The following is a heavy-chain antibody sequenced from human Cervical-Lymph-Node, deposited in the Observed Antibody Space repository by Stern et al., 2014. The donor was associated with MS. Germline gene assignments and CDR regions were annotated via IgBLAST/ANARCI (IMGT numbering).Heavy chain of an antibody. D-gene: IGHD6-13*01. V-gene: IGHV4-31*03. CDR2: IYYSGST. CDR3: ARAPRLRIAAAGTRWFDP. Sequence: QVQLQESGPGLVKPSQTLSLTCTVSGGSISSGGYYWSWIRQHPGKGLEWIGYIYYSGSTYYNPSLKSRVTISVDTSKNQFSLKLSSVTAADTAVYYCARAPRLRIAAAGTRWFDPWGQGTLVTVSS. J-gene: IGHJ5*02. CDR1: GGSISSGGYY.